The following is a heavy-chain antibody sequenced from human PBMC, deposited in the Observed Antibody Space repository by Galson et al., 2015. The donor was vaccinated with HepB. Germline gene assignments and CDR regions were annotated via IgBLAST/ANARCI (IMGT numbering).Heavy chain of an antibody. J-gene: IGHJ4*02. Sequence: SVKVSCKASEDTFSNSAIDWVRQVPGQGFEWVGEITPVLDNTKDAQKFQGTVKIIADKSINTAHMDLSSLRSEDTGIYFCARRRGSGSHYPLDDWGQGTLVPVAS. V-gene: IGHV1-69*10. CDR2: ITPVLDNT. CDR3: ARRRGSGSHYPLDD. D-gene: IGHD3-10*01. CDR1: EDTFSNSA.